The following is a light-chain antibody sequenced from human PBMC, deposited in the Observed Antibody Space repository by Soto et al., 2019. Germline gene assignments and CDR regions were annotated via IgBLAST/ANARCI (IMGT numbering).Light chain of an antibody. V-gene: IGKV1-33*01. J-gene: IGKJ1*01. CDR2: DAS. Sequence: DIQMTQSPSSLSASVGDRVTITCQASQEISNYLNWYQQKAGKAPKLLNYDASNLETGVPSRFSGSGSGTDFTFTISSLQPEDIATYYCQQYDNIPRTFGQGTKVEIK. CDR1: QEISNY. CDR3: QQYDNIPRT.